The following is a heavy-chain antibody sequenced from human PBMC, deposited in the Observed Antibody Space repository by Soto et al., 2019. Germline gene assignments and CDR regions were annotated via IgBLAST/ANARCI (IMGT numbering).Heavy chain of an antibody. V-gene: IGHV4-34*01. CDR3: AIVGRVTTRRTYDAFDI. Sequence: QVQLQQWGAGLLKPSKTLSLTCAVYGGSFSGYYWSWIRQPLGKGLEWIGEINHSGSTNYNPSLKSRVTISVDTSKNQFSLKLSSVTAADTAVYYCAIVGRVTTRRTYDAFDIWGQGTMVTVSS. CDR1: GGSFSGYY. CDR2: INHSGST. J-gene: IGHJ3*02. D-gene: IGHD4-17*01.